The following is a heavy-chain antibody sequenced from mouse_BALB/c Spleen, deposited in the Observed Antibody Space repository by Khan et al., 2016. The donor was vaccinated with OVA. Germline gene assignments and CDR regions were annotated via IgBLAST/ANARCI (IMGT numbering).Heavy chain of an antibody. V-gene: IGHV1S137*01. CDR3: TRGGGGNRFAY. CDR2: ISTYYGDA. Sequence: QVQLQQSGAELVRPGVSVKISCKGSGYTFTDFTIHWVKQSHAKSLEWIGVISTYYGDATYNQKFKGKATMTVDKTSSTAYMELARLTSEDSAIYLCTRGGGGNRFAYWGQGTLVTVSA. J-gene: IGHJ3*01. CDR1: GYTFTDFT.